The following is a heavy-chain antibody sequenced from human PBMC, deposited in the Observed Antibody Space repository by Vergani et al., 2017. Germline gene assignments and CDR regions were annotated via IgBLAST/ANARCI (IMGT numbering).Heavy chain of an antibody. D-gene: IGHD2-15*01. V-gene: IGHV3-69-1*01. CDR3: SSDPDSVVVAGYSSY. Sequence: EVQLVESGGGLLKPGESLRLSCAVSGFPFSGAYMTWVRQAPGKGLEWISYMSSGDSIYYADSVEGGFTVSRDTAKDSLYLQMNSLRAEDTAVDYCSSDPDSVVVAGYSSYWGQGTLVTVSS. CDR2: MSSGDSI. J-gene: IGHJ4*02. CDR1: GFPFSGAY.